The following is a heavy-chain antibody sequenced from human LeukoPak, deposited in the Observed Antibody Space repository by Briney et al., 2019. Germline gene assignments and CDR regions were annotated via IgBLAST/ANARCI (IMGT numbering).Heavy chain of an antibody. CDR1: GFTFSSYN. J-gene: IGHJ4*02. CDR2: ISSSSSYI. V-gene: IGHV3-21*04. D-gene: IGHD3-3*01. CDR3: AKANSITIFGVISPVDY. Sequence: PGGSLRLSCAASGFTFSSYNMNWVRQAPGKGLEWVSSISSSSSYIYYADSVKGRFTISRDNSKNTLYLQMNSLRAEDTAVEYCAKANSITIFGVISPVDYWGQGTLVTVSS.